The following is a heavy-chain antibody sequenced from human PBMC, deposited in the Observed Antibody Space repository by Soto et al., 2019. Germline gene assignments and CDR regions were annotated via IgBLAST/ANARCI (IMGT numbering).Heavy chain of an antibody. Sequence: QVQLVQSGAEVKKPGSSVKVSCKASGGTFSNYAITWVRQAPGQGLEWMGGIIPIFGTANYAQKFQGRVTITTDETTSTAYMAPSSLRSEDTAVYYCATVHCSGGSCYAVRLYNYGMDVWGQGTTVAVSS. CDR2: IIPIFGTA. CDR3: ATVHCSGGSCYAVRLYNYGMDV. V-gene: IGHV1-69*01. J-gene: IGHJ6*02. CDR1: GGTFSNYA. D-gene: IGHD2-15*01.